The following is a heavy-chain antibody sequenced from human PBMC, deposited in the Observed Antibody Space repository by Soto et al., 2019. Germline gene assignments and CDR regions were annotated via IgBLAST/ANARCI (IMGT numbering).Heavy chain of an antibody. CDR3: ARSIVLITHLEY. D-gene: IGHD3-16*01. CDR2: ISYDGSRK. J-gene: IGHJ4*02. Sequence: QVHLEESGGGVVQPGRSLRLSCAASGFTFTSYPYHWVRQAPGKGLEWVALISYDGSRKYYAASVTGRFTISRDNSKNTVYLQMNSLREDDTAVYYCARSIVLITHLEYWGQGTLVTVSS. V-gene: IGHV3-30-3*01. CDR1: GFTFTSYP.